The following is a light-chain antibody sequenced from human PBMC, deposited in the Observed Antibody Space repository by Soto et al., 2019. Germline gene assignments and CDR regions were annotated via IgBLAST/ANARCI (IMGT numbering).Light chain of an antibody. CDR1: SSDVGGYNY. Sequence: QSALTQPPSASGSPGQSVTISCTGTSSDVGGYNYVSWYQQHPGKAPKLMIYEVSKRPSGVPDRFSGSKSGNTASLTVSGLQAEDEAVYYCSSYAGSINVLFGGGTKLTVL. J-gene: IGLJ2*01. CDR2: EVS. V-gene: IGLV2-8*01. CDR3: SSYAGSINVL.